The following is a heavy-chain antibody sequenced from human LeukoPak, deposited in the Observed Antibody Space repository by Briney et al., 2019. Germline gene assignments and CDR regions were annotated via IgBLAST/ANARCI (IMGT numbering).Heavy chain of an antibody. D-gene: IGHD1-26*01. CDR3: ARDGPGGSYSNWFDP. CDR1: GYTFSGYY. J-gene: IGHJ5*02. CDR2: INPNSGGT. V-gene: IGHV1-2*02. Sequence: GASVKVSCKASGYTFSGYYIHWVRQAPGHGLEWMGWINPNSGGTNYAQKFQGRVTMTRDTSISTAYMELSRLRSDDTAVYYCARDGPGGSYSNWFDPWGQGTLVTVSS.